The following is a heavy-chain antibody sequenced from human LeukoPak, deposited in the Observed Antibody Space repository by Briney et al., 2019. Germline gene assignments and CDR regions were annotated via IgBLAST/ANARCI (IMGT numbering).Heavy chain of an antibody. CDR1: GFPFSSYA. V-gene: IGHV3-23*01. CDR2: ISGSGGST. D-gene: IGHD3-22*01. CDR3: AKNMEYDSPGGAFDI. Sequence: GSLRLSCAASGFPFSSYAMSWVRQAPGKGLEWVSAISGSGGSTYYADSVKGRFTISRDNSKNTLYLQLNSLRAEDTAVYYCAKNMEYDSPGGAFDIWGQGTMVTVSS. J-gene: IGHJ3*02.